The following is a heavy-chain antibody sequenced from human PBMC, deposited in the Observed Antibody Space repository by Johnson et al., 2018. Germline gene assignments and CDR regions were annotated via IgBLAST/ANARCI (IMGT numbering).Heavy chain of an antibody. Sequence: QVQLQESGPGLVKASETLSLTCTVSHGSISSYYWSWIRQPPGKGLERIGFIYYSGNTNYNPSLKSRVTISVDTSKNHFSLRLSSVTAGDTAVYYCARDQGREGGFDYWGQGTLVTVSS. V-gene: IGHV4-59*01. CDR1: HGSISSYY. CDR2: IYYSGNT. CDR3: ARDQGREGGFDY. D-gene: IGHD3-16*01. J-gene: IGHJ4*02.